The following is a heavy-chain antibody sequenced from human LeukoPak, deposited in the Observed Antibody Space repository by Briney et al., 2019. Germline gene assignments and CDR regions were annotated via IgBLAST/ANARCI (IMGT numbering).Heavy chain of an antibody. Sequence: GGSLRLSCAASGFTFSSYSMNWVRQAPGKGLEWVSYISSSSSTIYYADSVKGRFTISRDNAKNSLYLQMNSLRAEDTAVYYCARAGPKYNWNDVGYYYYMDVWGKGTTVTVSS. J-gene: IGHJ6*03. CDR3: ARAGPKYNWNDVGYYYYMDV. V-gene: IGHV3-48*04. CDR2: ISSSSSTI. CDR1: GFTFSSYS. D-gene: IGHD1-1*01.